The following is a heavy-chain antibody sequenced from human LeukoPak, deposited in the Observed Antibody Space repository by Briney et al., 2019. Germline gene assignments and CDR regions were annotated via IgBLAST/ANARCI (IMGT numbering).Heavy chain of an antibody. Sequence: SETLSLTRTVSGGSISSYYWSWIRQPPGKGLEWIGYIYYSGSTNYNPSLKSRVTISVDTSKNQFSLKLSSVTAADTAVYYCARVGRGCSGYDDYLFDPWGQGTLVTVSS. CDR3: ARVGRGCSGYDDYLFDP. J-gene: IGHJ5*02. V-gene: IGHV4-59*01. CDR1: GGSISSYY. CDR2: IYYSGST. D-gene: IGHD5-12*01.